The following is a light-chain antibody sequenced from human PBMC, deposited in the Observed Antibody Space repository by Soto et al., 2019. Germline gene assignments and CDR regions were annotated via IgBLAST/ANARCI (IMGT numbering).Light chain of an antibody. J-gene: IGKJ1*01. V-gene: IGKV1-39*01. Sequence: DIQMTQSPSSLSASVGDRVTITCRASQSISSYLNWYQQKPGKAPKLLIYAASSLQSGVPSRFSGSGSGTDFTLTISCLQSEDFATYYCQQYYSYPPWTLGQGTKV. CDR1: QSISSY. CDR2: AAS. CDR3: QQYYSYPPWT.